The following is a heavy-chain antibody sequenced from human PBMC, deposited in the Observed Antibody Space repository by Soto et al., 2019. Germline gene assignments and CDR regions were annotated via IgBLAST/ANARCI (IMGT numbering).Heavy chain of an antibody. CDR2: IYPGDSDT. Sequence: PGESLKISWKGSGYSFTDYWIGWVRQMPGKGLEWMGIIYPGDSDTRSNPSFQGRVTISADKSITTAYLQWRSLKASDTAMYFCARLSGARSPANFWGQGTLVTVSS. CDR3: ARLSGARSPANF. CDR1: GYSFTDYW. D-gene: IGHD1-26*01. V-gene: IGHV5-51*01. J-gene: IGHJ4*02.